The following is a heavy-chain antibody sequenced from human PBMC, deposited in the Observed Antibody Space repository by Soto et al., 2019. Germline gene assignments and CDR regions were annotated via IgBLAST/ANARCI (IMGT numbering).Heavy chain of an antibody. CDR3: ARAKEATIPNYCYYYMDV. J-gene: IGHJ6*03. CDR2: MNPNSGNT. Sequence: ASVKVSCKASGYTFTSYDINWVRQATGQGLEWMGWMNPNSGNTGYAQKFQGRVTMTRNTSISTAYMELSSLRSEDTAVYYCARAKEATIPNYCYYYMDVWGKGTTVTVSS. D-gene: IGHD5-12*01. CDR1: GYTFTSYD. V-gene: IGHV1-8*01.